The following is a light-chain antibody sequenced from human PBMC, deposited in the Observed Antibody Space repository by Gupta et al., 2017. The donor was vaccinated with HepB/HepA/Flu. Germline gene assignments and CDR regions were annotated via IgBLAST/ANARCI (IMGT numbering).Light chain of an antibody. CDR2: AAS. Sequence: DIQMTQSPSSLSASVGDRVTITCRASQSISSYLNWYQQKPGKAPKLLIYAASSLQSGVPSRFSGSGSGTDFTLTISMLQPEDFATYYCQQSYSTPPTFGHGTKVDIK. CDR1: QSISSY. V-gene: IGKV1-39*01. J-gene: IGKJ3*01. CDR3: QQSYSTPPT.